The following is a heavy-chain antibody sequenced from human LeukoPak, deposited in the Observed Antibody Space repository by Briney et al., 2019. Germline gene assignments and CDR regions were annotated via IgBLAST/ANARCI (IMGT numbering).Heavy chain of an antibody. J-gene: IGHJ3*02. Sequence: PGGSLRLSCSASGFTFSSYAMHWVRQAPGKGLEHVPVISSNGYNTYYADSVKGRFTISRDNSKNTLYLQMSSLRVEDTAVYCCVKGGEYSSSASDIWGQGTMVTVSS. CDR3: VKGGEYSSSASDI. CDR1: GFTFSSYA. CDR2: ISSNGYNT. D-gene: IGHD6-13*01. V-gene: IGHV3-64D*09.